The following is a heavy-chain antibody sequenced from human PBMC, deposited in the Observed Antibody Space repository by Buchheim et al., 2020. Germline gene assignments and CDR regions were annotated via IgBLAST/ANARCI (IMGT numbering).Heavy chain of an antibody. Sequence: QVHLVESGGALVKPGGSLRLPCAASGFTFSDSYMSWIRQAPGKGLEWVSYISSSGNTIYYADSVKGRFTISRDNAKNSLYLQMNSLSAEDTAVYYCAKDLISGYWGQGTL. V-gene: IGHV3-11*01. CDR1: GFTFSDSY. CDR3: AKDLISGY. J-gene: IGHJ4*02. CDR2: ISSSGNTI. D-gene: IGHD3-10*01.